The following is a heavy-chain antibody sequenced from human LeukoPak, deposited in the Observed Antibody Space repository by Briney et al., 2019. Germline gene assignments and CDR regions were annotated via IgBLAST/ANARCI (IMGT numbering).Heavy chain of an antibody. D-gene: IGHD3-22*01. CDR2: ISSSSSTI. Sequence: GGSLRLSCAASGFTFSSYSMNWVRQAPGKGLEWVSYISSSSSTIYYADSVKGRFTISRDNAKNSLYLQMNSLRAENTAVYYCARAHRWLLLRVGEYFDYWGQGTLVTVSS. CDR3: ARAHRWLLLRVGEYFDY. V-gene: IGHV3-48*01. CDR1: GFTFSSYS. J-gene: IGHJ4*02.